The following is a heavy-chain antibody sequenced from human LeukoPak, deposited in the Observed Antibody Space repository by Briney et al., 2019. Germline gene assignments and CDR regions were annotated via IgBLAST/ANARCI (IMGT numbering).Heavy chain of an antibody. CDR1: GYSFTSYW. Sequence: GESLKISCKGSGYSFTSYWIGWVRQMPGKGLEWMGIIYPGDSDTRYSPSFQGQVTISADKSISTAYLQWSSLKASDTAMYYCARGESSVVPAAYYYMDVWGKGTTVTVSS. V-gene: IGHV5-51*01. CDR2: IYPGDSDT. CDR3: ARGESSVVPAAYYYMDV. J-gene: IGHJ6*03. D-gene: IGHD2-2*01.